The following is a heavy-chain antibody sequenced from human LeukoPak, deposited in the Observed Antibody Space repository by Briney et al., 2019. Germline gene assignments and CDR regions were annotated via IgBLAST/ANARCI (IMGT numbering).Heavy chain of an antibody. Sequence: GASVKVSCKASGYTFTGYYMHWVRQAPGQGLEWMGWINPNSGGTNYAQNFQGRVTMTRDTSIDTAYMELSSLKSDDTAIYFCARGRFFDWSFYFDNWGRGTLVTVSS. CDR2: INPNSGGT. D-gene: IGHD3-9*01. V-gene: IGHV1-2*02. J-gene: IGHJ4*02. CDR1: GYTFTGYY. CDR3: ARGRFFDWSFYFDN.